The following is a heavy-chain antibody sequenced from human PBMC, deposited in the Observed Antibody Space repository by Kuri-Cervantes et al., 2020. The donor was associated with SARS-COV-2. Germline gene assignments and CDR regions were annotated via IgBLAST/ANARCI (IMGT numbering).Heavy chain of an antibody. Sequence: GGSLRLSCAASGFTFSSYWMHWVRQAPGMGLVWVSRINNDGSSKSYADFVKGRVTISRDNAKNTTYLQIHSLRADDTAVYYCARHDSLKSWGQGTLVTVSS. CDR3: ARHDSLKS. J-gene: IGHJ5*02. D-gene: IGHD3-3*01. CDR1: GFTFSSYW. V-gene: IGHV3-74*01. CDR2: INNDGSSK.